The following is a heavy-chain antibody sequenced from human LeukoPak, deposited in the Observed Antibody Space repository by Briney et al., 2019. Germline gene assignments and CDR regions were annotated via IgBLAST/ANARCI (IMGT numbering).Heavy chain of an antibody. Sequence: SETLSLTCAVYGGSFSGYYWSWIRQLPGKGLEWIGEINHSGSTNYNPSLKSRVTISVDTSKNQFSLKLSSVTAADTAVYYCARGGEWQQLVAPGYYGMDVWGQGTTVTVSS. CDR3: ARGGEWQQLVAPGYYGMDV. J-gene: IGHJ6*02. D-gene: IGHD6-13*01. CDR1: GGSFSGYY. CDR2: INHSGST. V-gene: IGHV4-34*01.